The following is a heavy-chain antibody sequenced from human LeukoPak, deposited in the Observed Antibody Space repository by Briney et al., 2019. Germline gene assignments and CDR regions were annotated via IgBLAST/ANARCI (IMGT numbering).Heavy chain of an antibody. CDR3: ARETLYNWNYSFYYYMDV. D-gene: IGHD1-7*01. V-gene: IGHV3-11*04. CDR1: GFTFSDYY. J-gene: IGHJ6*03. Sequence: GGSLRLSCAASGFTFSDYYMSWIRQAPGKGLEWVSYISSSGSTIYYADSVKGRFTISRDNAKNSLYLQMNSLRAEDTAVYYCARETLYNWNYSFYYYMDVWGKGTTVTVSS. CDR2: ISSSGSTI.